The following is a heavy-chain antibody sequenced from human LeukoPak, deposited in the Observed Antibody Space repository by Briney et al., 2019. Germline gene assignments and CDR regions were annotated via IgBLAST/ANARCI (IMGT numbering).Heavy chain of an antibody. V-gene: IGHV1-69*04. D-gene: IGHD3-10*01. CDR3: ARARGVITEYYFDY. CDR1: GGTFSSYA. J-gene: IGHJ4*02. CDR2: IIPILGIA. Sequence: ASVKVSCKASGGTFSSYAISWVRQAPGQGLEWLGRIIPILGIANYAQKFQGRVTITADKSTSTAYMELSSLRSEDTAVYYCARARGVITEYYFDYWGQGTLVTVSS.